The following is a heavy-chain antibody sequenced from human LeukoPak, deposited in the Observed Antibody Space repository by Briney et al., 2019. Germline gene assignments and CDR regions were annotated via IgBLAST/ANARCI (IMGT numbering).Heavy chain of an antibody. Sequence: PGGSLRLSCAASGFTVSSNYMSWVRQAPGKGLEWVSVIYSGGSTYYADSVKGRFTISRDNSKNTLYLQMNSLRAEDTAVYYCASSEQVPYYCGMDVWGQGTTVTVSS. V-gene: IGHV3-66*02. D-gene: IGHD1-26*01. CDR2: IYSGGST. CDR3: ASSEQVPYYCGMDV. J-gene: IGHJ6*02. CDR1: GFTVSSNY.